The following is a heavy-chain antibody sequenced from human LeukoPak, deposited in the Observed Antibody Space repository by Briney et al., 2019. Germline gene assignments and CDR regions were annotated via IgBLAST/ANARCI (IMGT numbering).Heavy chain of an antibody. CDR3: ASLIYCSSTSCHYYFDY. V-gene: IGHV4-34*01. D-gene: IGHD2-2*01. Sequence: SETLSLTCAVCGGSFSGYYWSWVRQPPGKGLEWIGEINHSGSTNYNPSLKSRVTISVDTSKNQFSLKLSSVTAADTAVYYCASLIYCSSTSCHYYFDYWGQGTLVTVSS. CDR2: INHSGST. J-gene: IGHJ4*02. CDR1: GGSFSGYY.